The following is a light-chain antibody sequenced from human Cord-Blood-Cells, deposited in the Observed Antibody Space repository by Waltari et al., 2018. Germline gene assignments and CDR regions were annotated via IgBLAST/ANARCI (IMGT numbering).Light chain of an antibody. CDR3: QQYGSSPHT. V-gene: IGKV3-20*01. CDR1: QSVSSSY. Sequence: DIVLTQSPGTLSLSPGERATPSCRASQSVSSSYLAWYQQKPGQAPRLLIYGASSRATGIPDRFSGSVSGTDFTLTISRLEPEDFAVYYCQQYGSSPHTFGQGTKLEIK. CDR2: GAS. J-gene: IGKJ2*01.